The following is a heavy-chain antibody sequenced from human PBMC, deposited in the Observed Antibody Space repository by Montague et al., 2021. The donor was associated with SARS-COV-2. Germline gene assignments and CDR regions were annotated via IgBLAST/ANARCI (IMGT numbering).Heavy chain of an antibody. CDR2: INHSGST. J-gene: IGHJ6*02. CDR3: ARVRAVPAAMRIFTLGRSYYGMDV. D-gene: IGHD2-2*01. Sequence: SETLSLTCAVYGGSLSGYYWSWIRQPPGKGLEWIGEINHSGSTNYNPSLKSRVTISVDTSKSQFSLNMSSVTAADTAVYYCARVRAVPAAMRIFTLGRSYYGMDVWGQGTTVTVSS. CDR1: GGSLSGYY. V-gene: IGHV4-34*01.